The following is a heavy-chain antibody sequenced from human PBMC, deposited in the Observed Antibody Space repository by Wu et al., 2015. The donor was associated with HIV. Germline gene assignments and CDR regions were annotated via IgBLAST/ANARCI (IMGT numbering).Heavy chain of an antibody. CDR2: FDPKDGEI. J-gene: IGHJ3*02. D-gene: IGHD3-10*01. CDR1: GYTLSKLS. V-gene: IGHV1-24*01. CDR3: TTLRGGYYAGSDIPAAFDI. Sequence: QVPLVQSGAEVRKPGASVKDSCKVSGYTLSKLSMHWVRQTPGKGLEWMGGFDPKDGEIVYAQNFQGRLTMTEDTSTDTAYVELRSLRFEDTAVYYCTTLRGGYYAGSDIPAAFDIWGQGTMVTVSP.